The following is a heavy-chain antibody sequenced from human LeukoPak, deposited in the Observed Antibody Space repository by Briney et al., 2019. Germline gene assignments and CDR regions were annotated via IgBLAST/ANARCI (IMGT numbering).Heavy chain of an antibody. D-gene: IGHD3-10*01. CDR3: ASARPDYYGLGIDWHFDL. CDR2: FYISGST. J-gene: IGHJ2*01. CDR1: GGSISSGDYN. V-gene: IGHV4-61*02. Sequence: SETLSITCTASGGSISSGDYNWSWIRQPAGKGLEWIGCFYISGSTNYNPSLKSRVTISVDTSENQFSLKLSSVTAADTAVYYCASARPDYYGLGIDWHFDLWGRGTLVTVSS.